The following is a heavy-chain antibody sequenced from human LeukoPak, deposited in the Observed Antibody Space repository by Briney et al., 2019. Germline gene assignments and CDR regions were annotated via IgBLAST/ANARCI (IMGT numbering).Heavy chain of an antibody. CDR2: IYHSGST. CDR1: GYSISSGYY. V-gene: IGHV4-38-2*02. J-gene: IGHJ5*02. Sequence: SETLSFTCTVSGYSISSGYYWGWIRQPPGKGQEWIGSIYHSGSTYYNPSLKSRVTISVDTSKNQFSLKLSSVTAADTAVYYCARVMAYCGGDCYSLFDPWGQGTLVTVSS. D-gene: IGHD2-21*02. CDR3: ARVMAYCGGDCYSLFDP.